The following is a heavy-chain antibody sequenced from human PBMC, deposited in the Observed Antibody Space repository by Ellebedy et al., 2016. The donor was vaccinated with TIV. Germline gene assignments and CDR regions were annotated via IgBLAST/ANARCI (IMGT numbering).Heavy chain of an antibody. Sequence: LSLTCAASGFTFSSYAMNWVRQAPGKGLEWVAGIGVSGATTYYADSVKGRFTISRDNSRNTMSLQMDSLRAEDTALYYCTSPAVGHTTGCCRYYFDYWGLGTLVTVSS. CDR1: GFTFSSYA. J-gene: IGHJ4*02. V-gene: IGHV3-23*01. D-gene: IGHD2/OR15-2a*01. CDR2: IGVSGATT. CDR3: TSPAVGHTTGCCRYYFDY.